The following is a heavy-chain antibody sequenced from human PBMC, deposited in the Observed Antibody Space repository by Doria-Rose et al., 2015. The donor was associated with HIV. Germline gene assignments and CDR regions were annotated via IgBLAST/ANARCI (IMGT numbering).Heavy chain of an antibody. J-gene: IGHJ4*02. CDR2: IFSDDER. Sequence: SGPVLVKPTETLALTCTVSGVSLSSPGLGVSWIRQPPGKALEWLANIFSDDERSYKTSLKSRLTISRGTYKSQVVLTMTDMDRVDTATYYCARIKSSRWYHKYYFDFWGQGTLVIVSA. CDR3: ARIKSSRWYHKYYFDF. D-gene: IGHD6-13*01. V-gene: IGHV2-26*01. CDR1: GVSLSSPGLG.